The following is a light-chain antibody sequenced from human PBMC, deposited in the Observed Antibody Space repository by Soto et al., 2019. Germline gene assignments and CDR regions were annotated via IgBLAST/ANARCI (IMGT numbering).Light chain of an antibody. Sequence: DIEFTQSPSFLSASVGDRVTITFGSSQGISNYLAWYLQKPGKAPKLLISGASTLQSGVPSRFSGRGSGTEFTLTVSSLQPEDFATYYCQQLNAYPHSFGGGTKVDIK. CDR3: QQLNAYPHS. J-gene: IGKJ4*01. V-gene: IGKV1-9*01. CDR2: GAS. CDR1: QGISNY.